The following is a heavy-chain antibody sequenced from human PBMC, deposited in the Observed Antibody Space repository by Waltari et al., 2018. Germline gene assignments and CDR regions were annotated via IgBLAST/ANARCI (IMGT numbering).Heavy chain of an antibody. D-gene: IGHD6-19*01. V-gene: IGHV1-2*02. CDR1: GYTFTGYY. J-gene: IGHJ4*02. CDR3: ARSRIGGSSGWLDFDY. CDR2: IHPNSGGT. Sequence: QVQLVQSGAEVKKPGASVKVSCKASGYTFTGYYMHWERQAPGQGLERMGWIHPNSGGTNDAQKFQGRVTMTRDTSISKTYMELSRMRSDDTAVYYCARSRIGGSSGWLDFDYWGQGTLVTVSS.